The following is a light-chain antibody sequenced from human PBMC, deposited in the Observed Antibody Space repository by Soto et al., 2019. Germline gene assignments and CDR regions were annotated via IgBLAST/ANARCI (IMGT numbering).Light chain of an antibody. J-gene: IGLJ1*01. Sequence: QSVLTQPPSASGSPGQSVTIACTGTSIDVGYYNYVSWYQQPPGKAPKLLIYDVSKRPSGVPDRFSGSKSGNTASLTVSGLQAEDEGDYYCSSYAGSNYPYVFGTGTKVTVL. CDR2: DVS. CDR1: SIDVGYYNY. V-gene: IGLV2-8*01. CDR3: SSYAGSNYPYV.